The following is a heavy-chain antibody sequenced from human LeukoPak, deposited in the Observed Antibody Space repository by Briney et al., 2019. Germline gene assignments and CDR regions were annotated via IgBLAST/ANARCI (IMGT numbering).Heavy chain of an antibody. J-gene: IGHJ6*02. Sequence: SCKASGFTFTSSAMHWVRQAPGKGLEWVAVISYDGSNKYYADSVKGRFTISRDNSKNTLYLQMNSLRAEDTAVYFCARGGLRFLEWLPYGGWGDYYYYGMDVWGQGTTVTVSS. CDR1: GFTFTSSA. CDR2: ISYDGSNK. D-gene: IGHD3-3*01. V-gene: IGHV3-30*04. CDR3: ARGGLRFLEWLPYGGWGDYYYYGMDV.